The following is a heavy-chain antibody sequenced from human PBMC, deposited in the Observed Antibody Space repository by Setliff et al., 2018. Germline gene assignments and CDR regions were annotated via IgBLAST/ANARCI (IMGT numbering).Heavy chain of an antibody. CDR1: GYTFTGYY. V-gene: IGHV1-2*02. J-gene: IGHJ4*02. Sequence: ASVKVSCKASGYTFTGYYMHWVRQAPGQGLEWMGWINPNSGGTNYAKKFQGRVTMTRDTSISTAYMELNRLRSDDTAVSYCARTIVGGATRLDYWGLGTLVTVSS. CDR2: INPNSGGT. CDR3: ARTIVGGATRLDY. D-gene: IGHD1-26*01.